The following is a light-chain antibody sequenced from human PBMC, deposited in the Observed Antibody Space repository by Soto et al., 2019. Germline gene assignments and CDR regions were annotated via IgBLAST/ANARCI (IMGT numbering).Light chain of an antibody. CDR1: QSAGSN. CDR3: HQRSDSLT. J-gene: IGKJ4*01. V-gene: IGKV3-11*01. CDR2: DTS. Sequence: EIVLTQSPATLSLSPGEGATLSCRASQSAGSNLAWYQQKPGQAPRLLIYDTSNRATGIPARFSGSGSETDFTLTISSLEPDEFAVYYWHQRSDSLTFGGGTKVEIK.